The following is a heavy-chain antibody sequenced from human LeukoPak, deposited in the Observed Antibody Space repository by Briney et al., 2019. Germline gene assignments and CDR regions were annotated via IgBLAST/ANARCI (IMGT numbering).Heavy chain of an antibody. CDR3: ARSSGTAMVFGSSSWYPDY. CDR1: GGSISIYY. Sequence: SETLSLTCTVSGGSISIYYWSWIRQPPGKGLEWIGYIYYSGSTNYNPSLKSRVTISVDTSKNQFSLKLSSVTAADTAVYYCARSSGTAMVFGSSSWYPDYWGQGTLVTVSS. D-gene: IGHD6-13*01. V-gene: IGHV4-59*01. CDR2: IYYSGST. J-gene: IGHJ4*02.